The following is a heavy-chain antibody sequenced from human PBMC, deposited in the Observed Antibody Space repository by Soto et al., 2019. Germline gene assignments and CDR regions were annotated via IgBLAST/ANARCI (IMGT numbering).Heavy chain of an antibody. CDR1: GFTFTSSS. V-gene: IGHV1-69*13. J-gene: IGHJ6*02. D-gene: IGHD1-7*01. CDR3: ASITGTTDYYYYGMDV. CDR2: IIPIFGTA. Sequence: SVKVSCKASGFTFTSSSVQWVRQAPGQGLEWMGGIIPIFGTANYAQKFQGRVTITADESTSTAYMELGSLRSEDTAVYYCASITGTTDYYYYGMDVWGQGTTVTVSS.